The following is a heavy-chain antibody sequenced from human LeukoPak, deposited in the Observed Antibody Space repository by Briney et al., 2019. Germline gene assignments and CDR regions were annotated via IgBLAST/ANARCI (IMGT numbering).Heavy chain of an antibody. CDR3: ARGPVAATTSYYYYYMDV. CDR2: INTNTGNP. Sequence: ASVKVSCKASGYTFTSYAMNWVRQAPGQGLEWMGWINTNTGNPTYAQGFTGRFVFSLDTSVSTAYLQISSLKAEDTAVYYCARGPVAATTSYYYYYMDVWGKGTTVTVSS. J-gene: IGHJ6*03. CDR1: GYTFTSYA. V-gene: IGHV7-4-1*02. D-gene: IGHD2-15*01.